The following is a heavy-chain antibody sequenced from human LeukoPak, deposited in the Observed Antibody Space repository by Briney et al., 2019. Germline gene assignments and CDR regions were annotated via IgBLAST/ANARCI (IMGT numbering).Heavy chain of an antibody. V-gene: IGHV3-21*01. D-gene: IGHD6-13*01. Sequence: GGSLRLSCAASGFTFSSYSMNWARQAPGKGLEWVSSISSSSSYIYYADSVKGRFTISRDNAKNSLYLQMNSLRAEDTAVYYCARALLWYGDAFDIWGRGTMVTVSS. J-gene: IGHJ3*02. CDR1: GFTFSSYS. CDR3: ARALLWYGDAFDI. CDR2: ISSSSSYI.